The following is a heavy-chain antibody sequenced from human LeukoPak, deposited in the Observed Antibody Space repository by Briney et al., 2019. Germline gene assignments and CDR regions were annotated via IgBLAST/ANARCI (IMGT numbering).Heavy chain of an antibody. Sequence: GASVKVSCKASGGTFSSYTISWVRQAPGQGLEWMGRIIPILGIANYAQKFQGRVTITADKSTSTAYMELSSLRSEDTAVYYCARQDTAMAYYYGMDVWAKGPRSPSP. CDR2: IIPILGIA. CDR3: ARQDTAMAYYYGMDV. D-gene: IGHD5-18*01. V-gene: IGHV1-69*02. J-gene: IGHJ6*02. CDR1: GGTFSSYT.